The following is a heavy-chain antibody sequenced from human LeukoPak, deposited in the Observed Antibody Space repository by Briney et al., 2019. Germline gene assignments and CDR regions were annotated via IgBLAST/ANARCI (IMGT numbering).Heavy chain of an antibody. Sequence: ASVKVSCKASGGTFSNYAISWVRQAPGRGLEWMGGIIPIFGTAKYAQKFQGRVTITADESTSTAYMELRSLRSEGTAVYYCARDSSEFRSLIPHWGQGTLVTVSS. D-gene: IGHD2-21*01. CDR1: GGTFSNYA. J-gene: IGHJ1*01. CDR3: ARDSSEFRSLIPH. V-gene: IGHV1-69*13. CDR2: IIPIFGTA.